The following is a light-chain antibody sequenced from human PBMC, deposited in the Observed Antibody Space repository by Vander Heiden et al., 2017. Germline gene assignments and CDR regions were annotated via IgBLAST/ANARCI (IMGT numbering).Light chain of an antibody. Sequence: DVPLTQSPSSLSASVGDRVTITCRASENISMYLNWYQQKPGKAPQLLISGASSLQTGVPSRFSGSGSGTDFTLTIQSLQPEDFATYYCQQRDSTPHTFGQGTKLEIK. CDR1: ENISMY. CDR3: QQRDSTPHT. CDR2: GAS. V-gene: IGKV1-39*01. J-gene: IGKJ2*01.